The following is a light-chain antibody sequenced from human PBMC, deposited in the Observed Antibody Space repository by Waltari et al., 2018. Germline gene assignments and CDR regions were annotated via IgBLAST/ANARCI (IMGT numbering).Light chain of an antibody. CDR3: SSYTSIIPPFL. CDR2: DVS. Sequence: QSALTQPAYVSGAPGQSITISCTRSSSDLGVYSFFSWYQQHSGKAPKLMIYDVSHRPSGVSNRFSGSKSGNTASLTISGLQPEDEADYYCSSYTSIIPPFLFGTGTKVTVL. CDR1: SSDLGVYSF. J-gene: IGLJ1*01. V-gene: IGLV2-14*01.